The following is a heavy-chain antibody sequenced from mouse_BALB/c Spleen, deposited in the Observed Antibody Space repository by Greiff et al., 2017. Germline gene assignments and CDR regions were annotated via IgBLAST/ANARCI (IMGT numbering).Heavy chain of an antibody. J-gene: IGHJ2*01. D-gene: IGHD1-1*02. Sequence: QLQQSGAELARPGASVKLSCKASGYTFTSYWMQWVKQRPGQGLEWIGAIYPGDGDTRYTQKFKGKATLTADKSSSTAYMQLSSLASEDSAVYYCARSAGGNPFDYWGQGTTLTVSS. CDR3: ARSAGGNPFDY. CDR2: IYPGDGDT. V-gene: IGHV1-87*01. CDR1: GYTFTSYW.